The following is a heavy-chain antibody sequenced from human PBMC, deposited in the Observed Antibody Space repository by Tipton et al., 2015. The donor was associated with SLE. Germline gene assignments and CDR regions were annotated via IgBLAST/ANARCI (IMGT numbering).Heavy chain of an antibody. CDR1: GFTFSNHE. CDR3: AKGRVGCKGDTCYVGDVDY. Sequence: SLRLSCAASGFTFSNHEMNWVRQAPGKGLEWVSYISSSGSIIYDTDSVKGRFSISRDDARSLLFLQMNSLRVEGSAVYYCAKGRVGCKGDTCYVGDVDYWGQGTLGTLSP. D-gene: IGHD2-2*01. J-gene: IGHJ4*02. V-gene: IGHV3-48*03. CDR2: ISSSGSII.